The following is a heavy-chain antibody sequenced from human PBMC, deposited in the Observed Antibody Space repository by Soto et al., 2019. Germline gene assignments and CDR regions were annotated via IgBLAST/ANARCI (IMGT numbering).Heavy chain of an antibody. D-gene: IGHD3-22*01. V-gene: IGHV5-10-1*01. CDR3: ARLPCITTTCDSGHDP. J-gene: IGHJ5*02. Sequence: GESLKISGTGFGYTFTTFWISWVRQMLGKGLKWMGRIDPGDTYATYSPPFQGHVTISAHNATSTAYLQWSTVKASDTAMYYCARLPCITTTCDSGHDPWGQGTLVTVAS. CDR1: GYTFTTFW. CDR2: IDPGDTYA.